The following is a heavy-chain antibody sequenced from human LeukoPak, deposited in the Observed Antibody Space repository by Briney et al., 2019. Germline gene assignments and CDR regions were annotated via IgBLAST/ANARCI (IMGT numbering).Heavy chain of an antibody. CDR2: IIPILGIA. CDR3: ARADNYGDYPGTNDYYYYGMDV. D-gene: IGHD4-17*01. CDR1: GGTFSSYA. J-gene: IGHJ6*02. Sequence: SVKVCCKASGGTFSSYAISWVRQAPGQGLEWMGRIIPILGIANYAQKFQGRVTITADKSTSTAYMELSSLRSEDTAVYYCARADNYGDYPGTNDYYYYGMDVWGQGTTVTVSS. V-gene: IGHV1-69*04.